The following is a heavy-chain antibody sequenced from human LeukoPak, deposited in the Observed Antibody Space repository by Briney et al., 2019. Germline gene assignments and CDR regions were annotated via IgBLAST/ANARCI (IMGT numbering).Heavy chain of an antibody. Sequence: SQTLSLTCTVSGGSISSCSYYWSWIRQPAGKGLEWIGRIYTSGSTNYNPSLKSRVTISVDTSKNQFSLKLSSVTAADTAVYYCARLVVVAATGYYYGMDVWGQGTTVTVSS. CDR1: GGSISSCSYY. V-gene: IGHV4-61*02. J-gene: IGHJ6*02. D-gene: IGHD2-15*01. CDR3: ARLVVVAATGYYYGMDV. CDR2: IYTSGST.